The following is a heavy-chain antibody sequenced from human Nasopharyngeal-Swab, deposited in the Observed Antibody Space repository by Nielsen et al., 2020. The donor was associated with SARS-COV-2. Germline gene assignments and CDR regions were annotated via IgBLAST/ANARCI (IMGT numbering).Heavy chain of an antibody. CDR3: AGESVLRYFDWEYYYYGMDV. V-gene: IGHV4-39*02. CDR2: IYYSGST. Sequence: RQAPGKGLEWIGSIYYSGSTYYNPSLKSRVTISVDTSKNQFSLRLSSVTAADTAVYYCAGESVLRYFDWEYYYYGMDVWGQGTTVTVSS. D-gene: IGHD3-9*01. J-gene: IGHJ6*02.